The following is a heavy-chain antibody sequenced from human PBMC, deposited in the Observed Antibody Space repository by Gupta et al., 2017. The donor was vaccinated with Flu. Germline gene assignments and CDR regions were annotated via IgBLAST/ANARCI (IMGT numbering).Heavy chain of an antibody. J-gene: IGHJ4*02. D-gene: IGHD6-19*01. Sequence: VGQGPGRWLGWLAVTSDDGVKKYYADSVRSGLTVFRENSKNTVLLQMDSLRSDDTAMCYCAAEYDVAGYERYWGLGTLVTVS. CDR2: TSDDGVKK. CDR3: AAEYDVAGYERY. V-gene: IGHV3-30*03.